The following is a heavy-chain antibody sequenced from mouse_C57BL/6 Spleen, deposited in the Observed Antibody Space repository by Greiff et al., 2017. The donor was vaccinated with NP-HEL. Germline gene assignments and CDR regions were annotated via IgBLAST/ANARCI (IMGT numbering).Heavy chain of an antibody. CDR1: GYTFTSYW. J-gene: IGHJ4*01. D-gene: IGHD3-1*01. V-gene: IGHV1-59*01. Sequence: VQLQQPGAELVRPGTSVKLSCKASGYTFTSYWMHWVKQRPGQGLEWIGVIDPSDSYTNYNQKFKGKATLTVDTSSSTAYMQLSSLTSEDSAVYYCARSGPVAMDYWGQGTSVTVSS. CDR2: IDPSDSYT. CDR3: ARSGPVAMDY.